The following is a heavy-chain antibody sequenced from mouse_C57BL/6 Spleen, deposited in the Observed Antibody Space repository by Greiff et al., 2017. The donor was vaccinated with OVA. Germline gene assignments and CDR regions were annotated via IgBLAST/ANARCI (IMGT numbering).Heavy chain of an antibody. J-gene: IGHJ3*01. D-gene: IGHD2-1*01. Sequence: EVHLVESGGGLVKPGGSLKLSCAASGFTFSSYAMSWVRQTPEKRLEWVATISDGGSYTYYPDNVKGRFTISRDNAKNNLYLQMSHLKSEDTAMYYCARDEGNYTPFAYWGQGTLVTVSA. CDR2: ISDGGSYT. V-gene: IGHV5-4*01. CDR3: ARDEGNYTPFAY. CDR1: GFTFSSYA.